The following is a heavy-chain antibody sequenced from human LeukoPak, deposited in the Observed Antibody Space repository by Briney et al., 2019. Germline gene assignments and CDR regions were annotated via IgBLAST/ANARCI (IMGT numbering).Heavy chain of an antibody. V-gene: IGHV1-69*04. Sequence: SVKVSCKASGYTFTSYAMNWVRQAPGQGLEWMGRIIPILGIANYAQKFQGRVTITADKSTSTAYMELSSLRSEDTAVYYCARMDIVATIGTYFDYWGQGTLVTVSS. CDR1: GYTFTSYA. J-gene: IGHJ4*02. CDR3: ARMDIVATIGTYFDY. CDR2: IIPILGIA. D-gene: IGHD5-12*01.